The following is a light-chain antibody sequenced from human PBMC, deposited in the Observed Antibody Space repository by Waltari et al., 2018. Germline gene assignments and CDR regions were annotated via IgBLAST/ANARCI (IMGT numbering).Light chain of an antibody. V-gene: IGLV1-44*01. J-gene: IGLJ3*02. CDR2: NDD. Sequence: QSVLTQPPSASGAPGQRVTITCSIGSSNIGSNTVNWYQQFPGTAPKLLMFNDDRRAEGVPGRFSGSRSVTSASLAISGLQSEDEATYYWAAWDDTLKGLFGGGTTLTVL. CDR3: AAWDDTLKGL. CDR1: SSNIGSNT.